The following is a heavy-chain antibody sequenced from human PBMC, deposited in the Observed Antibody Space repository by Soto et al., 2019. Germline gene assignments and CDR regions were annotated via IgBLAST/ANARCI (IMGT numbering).Heavy chain of an antibody. V-gene: IGHV1-18*01. CDR1: GYTFSSYG. Sequence: ASLKVSCKASGYTFSSYGISWVRQATGQELEWMGWISAYNGNTNYAQKLQGRVTMTTDTSTSTAYMELRSLRSDDTAVYYCARRITFGGVIINYYYYGMDVWGQGTTVTVSS. J-gene: IGHJ6*02. CDR3: ARRITFGGVIINYYYYGMDV. D-gene: IGHD3-16*02. CDR2: ISAYNGNT.